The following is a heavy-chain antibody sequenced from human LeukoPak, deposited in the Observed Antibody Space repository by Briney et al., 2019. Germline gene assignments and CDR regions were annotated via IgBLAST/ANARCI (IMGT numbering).Heavy chain of an antibody. V-gene: IGHV4-61*02. CDR2: IYTSGST. CDR1: GSSISSGSYY. Sequence: SQTLSLTCTISGSSISSGSYYWSWIRQPAGKGLEWIGRIYTSGSTNYNPSLKSRVTISVDTSKNQFSLKLSSVTAADTAVYYCARGGVQYYDILTGYYTNYFDYWGQGTLVTVSS. J-gene: IGHJ4*02. D-gene: IGHD3-9*01. CDR3: ARGGVQYYDILTGYYTNYFDY.